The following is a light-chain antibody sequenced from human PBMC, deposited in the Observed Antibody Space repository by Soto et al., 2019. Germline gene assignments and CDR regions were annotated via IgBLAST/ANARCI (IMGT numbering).Light chain of an antibody. CDR3: AAWHDSLNGFYV. Sequence: QSVLTQPPSASGTPGQRVTMSCSGGNSNIGSHTVSWYQHLPGTAPTLLIFSNNQRPSGVPARFSGSKSGTSASLAISGLQSGDEGDYYCAAWHDSLNGFYVFGTGTKAIVL. CDR1: NSNIGSHT. V-gene: IGLV1-44*01. CDR2: SNN. J-gene: IGLJ1*01.